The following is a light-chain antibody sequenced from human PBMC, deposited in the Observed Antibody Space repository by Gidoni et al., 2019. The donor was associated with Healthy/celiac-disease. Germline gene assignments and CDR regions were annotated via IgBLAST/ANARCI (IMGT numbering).Light chain of an antibody. J-gene: IGKJ5*01. Sequence: EIVTTQPPATLSVSPGERATLSCRASQSVSSNLAWYQQKPGQAPRLLIYGASTRATGIPARFSGSGAGTEVTLTISSLQSEDFAVYYCQQYNNWPPGTFGQGTRLEIK. CDR3: QQYNNWPPGT. CDR1: QSVSSN. CDR2: GAS. V-gene: IGKV3-15*01.